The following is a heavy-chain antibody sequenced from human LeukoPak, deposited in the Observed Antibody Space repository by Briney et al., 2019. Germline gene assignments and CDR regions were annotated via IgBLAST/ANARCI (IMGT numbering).Heavy chain of an antibody. Sequence: GGSLRLFCTASGFTFSSYVMSWVRQAPGKGLEWVSGISGSGTNTYYADSVKGRSTISRDNSKSTLYLQVDSLRVDDTAVYYCAIGPRQNCGLSRYWGHRIIVTVSS. J-gene: IGHJ4*01. D-gene: IGHD2-21*01. CDR3: AIGPRQNCGLSRY. CDR2: ISGSGTNT. V-gene: IGHV3-23*01. CDR1: GFTFSSYV.